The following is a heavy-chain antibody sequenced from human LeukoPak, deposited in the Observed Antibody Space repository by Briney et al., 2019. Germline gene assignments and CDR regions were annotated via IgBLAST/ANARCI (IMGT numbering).Heavy chain of an antibody. V-gene: IGHV1-69*13. D-gene: IGHD3-16*01. CDR3: ATFGARYYYMDV. J-gene: IGHJ6*03. Sequence: ASVKVSCKASRGTFSSYAISWVRQAPGQGLEWMGGIIPIFGTANYAQKFQGRVTITADESTSTAYMELSSLRSEDTAVYYCATFGARYYYMDVWGKGTTVTISS. CDR2: IIPIFGTA. CDR1: RGTFSSYA.